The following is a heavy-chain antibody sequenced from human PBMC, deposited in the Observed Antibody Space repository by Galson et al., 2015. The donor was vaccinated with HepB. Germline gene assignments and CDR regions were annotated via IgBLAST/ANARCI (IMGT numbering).Heavy chain of an antibody. J-gene: IGHJ4*02. CDR2: ISSSGVTI. V-gene: IGHV3-11*01. Sequence: SLRLSCAASGFTFSDHYMSWIRQAPGKGLEWVSHISSSGVTIHYADSVKGRFTISRDNAKNSLHLQMNSLRAEDTAVYYCARAYKSFYYDSSAPGYWGQGTLVTVSS. D-gene: IGHD3-22*01. CDR3: ARAYKSFYYDSSAPGY. CDR1: GFTFSDHY.